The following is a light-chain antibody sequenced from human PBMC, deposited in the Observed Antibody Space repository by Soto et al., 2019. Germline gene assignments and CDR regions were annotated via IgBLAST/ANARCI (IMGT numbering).Light chain of an antibody. Sequence: QPASVSGSPGQSITISCTGTSSDVGDYNYVSWYQQHPGKAPKLMIYGVSNRPSGVSNRFSGSKSGNTASLTISGLQAEDEADYYCSSYTARSTLVVFGGGTKLTVL. CDR3: SSYTARSTLVV. V-gene: IGLV2-14*03. J-gene: IGLJ2*01. CDR2: GVS. CDR1: SSDVGDYNY.